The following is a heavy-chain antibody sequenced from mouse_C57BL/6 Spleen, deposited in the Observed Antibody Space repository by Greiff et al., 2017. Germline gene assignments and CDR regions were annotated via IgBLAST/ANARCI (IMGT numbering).Heavy chain of an antibody. CDR1: GYTFTSYW. J-gene: IGHJ3*01. CDR3: ARRDCGYDAWFAY. CDR2: INPSSGGT. Sequence: QVQLQQSGTELVKPGASVKLSCKASGYTFTSYWMHWVKQRPGQGLEWIGNINPSSGGTNYNEKFKSKSTLTVDKSSSTAYMQLSSLTSEDSAVYYGARRDCGYDAWFAYWGQGTLVTVSA. V-gene: IGHV1-53*01. D-gene: IGHD2-2*01.